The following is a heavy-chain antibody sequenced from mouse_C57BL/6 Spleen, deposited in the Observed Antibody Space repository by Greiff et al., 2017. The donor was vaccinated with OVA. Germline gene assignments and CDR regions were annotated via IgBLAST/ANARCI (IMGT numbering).Heavy chain of an antibody. V-gene: IGHV1-52*01. CDR1: GYTFTSYW. CDR2: IDPSDSET. D-gene: IGHD1-1*01. J-gene: IGHJ3*01. CDR3: ARNPYYGSSAWFAY. Sequence: QVQLQQPGAELVRPGSSVKLSCKASGYTFTSYWMHWVKQRPIQGLEWIGNIDPSDSETHYNQKFKDKATLTVDKSSSTAYMQLSSLTSEDSAVYYCARNPYYGSSAWFAYWGQGTLVTVSA.